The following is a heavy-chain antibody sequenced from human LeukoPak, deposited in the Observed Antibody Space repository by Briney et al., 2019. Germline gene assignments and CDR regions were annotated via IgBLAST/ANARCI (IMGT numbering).Heavy chain of an antibody. CDR3: ATLKPAAIGVFPFGGY. CDR1: GGSFSGYY. Sequence: SETLSLTCAVYGGSFSGYYWSWIRQPPGKGLEWIGEINHSGSTNYNPSLKSRVTISVDTSKNQFSLKLSSVTAADTAVYYCATLKPAAIGVFPFGGYWGQGTLVTVSS. D-gene: IGHD2-2*02. CDR2: INHSGST. V-gene: IGHV4-34*01. J-gene: IGHJ4*02.